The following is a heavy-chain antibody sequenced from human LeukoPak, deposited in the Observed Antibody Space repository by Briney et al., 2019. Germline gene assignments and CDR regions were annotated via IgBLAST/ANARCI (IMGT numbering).Heavy chain of an antibody. CDR2: IYYSGST. Sequence: SETLSLTCTVSGGSISSYYGSWIRQPPGKGPEWIGYIYYSGSTNYNPSLKSRVTISVDTSKNQFSLKLSSVTAAHTAVYYCASLHDWYFDYWGQGTLVTVSS. D-gene: IGHD2-21*01. CDR3: ASLHDWYFDY. V-gene: IGHV4-59*08. CDR1: GGSISSYY. J-gene: IGHJ4*02.